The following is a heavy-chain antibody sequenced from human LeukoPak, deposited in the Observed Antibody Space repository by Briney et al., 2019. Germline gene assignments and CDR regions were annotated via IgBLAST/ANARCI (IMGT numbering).Heavy chain of an antibody. J-gene: IGHJ4*02. V-gene: IGHV1-69*06. CDR3: ATDHT. CDR2: IIPIFGTA. Sequence: GASVKVSCKASGGTFSSYAISWVRQAPGQGLEWTGGIIPIFGTANYAQKFQGRVTMTEDTSTDTAYMELSSLRSEDTAVYYCATDHTWGQGTLVTVSS. CDR1: GGTFSSYA. D-gene: IGHD1-14*01.